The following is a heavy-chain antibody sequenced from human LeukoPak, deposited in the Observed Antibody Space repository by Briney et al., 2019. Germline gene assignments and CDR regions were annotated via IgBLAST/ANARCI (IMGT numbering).Heavy chain of an antibody. CDR3: ARGGYSHGYATLDN. J-gene: IGHJ4*02. CDR1: GGSISSQY. CDR2: IYYSGTT. V-gene: IGHV4-59*11. Sequence: SETLTLTCTVSGGSISSQYWSWIRQPPGKGLEWIGYIYYSGTTKYNPSRKSRVTMSVDTPQNQFSLKLSSVTAADTAVYYCARGGYSHGYATLDNWGQGTLVTVSS. D-gene: IGHD5-18*01.